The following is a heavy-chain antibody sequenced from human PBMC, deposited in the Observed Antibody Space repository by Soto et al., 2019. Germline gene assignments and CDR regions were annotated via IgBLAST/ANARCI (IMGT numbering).Heavy chain of an antibody. Sequence: SETLSLTCTVSGGSISSYYWSWIRQPPGKGLEWIGYIYYSGSTNYNPSLKSRVTISVDTSKNQFSLKLSSVTAADTAVYYCARGSFKGYFDYWGQGTLVTVSS. V-gene: IGHV4-59*01. CDR1: GGSISSYY. CDR3: ARGSFKGYFDY. CDR2: IYYSGST. J-gene: IGHJ4*02.